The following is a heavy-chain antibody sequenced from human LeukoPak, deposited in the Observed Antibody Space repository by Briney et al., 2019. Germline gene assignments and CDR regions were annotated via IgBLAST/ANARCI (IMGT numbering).Heavy chain of an antibody. D-gene: IGHD6-19*01. CDR1: GFTFDDYA. J-gene: IGHJ6*02. V-gene: IGHV3-9*01. CDR3: AKASNSGWNYYGMDV. Sequence: PGGSLRLSCAASGFTFDDYAMHWVRQAPGKGLEWVSGISWNSGSIGYADSVKGRFTISRDNAKNSLYLQMNSLRAEDTALYYCAKASNSGWNYYGMDVWGQGTTVTVSS. CDR2: ISWNSGSI.